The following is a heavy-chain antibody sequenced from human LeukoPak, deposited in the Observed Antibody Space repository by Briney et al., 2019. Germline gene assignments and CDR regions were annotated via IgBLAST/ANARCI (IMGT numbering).Heavy chain of an antibody. V-gene: IGHV3-23*01. CDR1: GFTFSNYA. CDR2: ISGSGGNP. CDR3: AKGLSTSYYSDFDY. J-gene: IGHJ4*02. D-gene: IGHD2-2*01. Sequence: GGSLRLSCAASGFTFSNYAMTWVRLAPGKGLEWVSGISGSGGNPYYADSVKGRFTISRDNSKNTVYLQMNSLRADDTAVYYCAKGLSTSYYSDFDYWGQGTLVTVSS.